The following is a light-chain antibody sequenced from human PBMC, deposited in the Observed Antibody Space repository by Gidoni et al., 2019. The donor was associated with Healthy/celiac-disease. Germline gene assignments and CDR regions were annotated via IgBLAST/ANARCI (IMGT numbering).Light chain of an antibody. Sequence: DIVMTQSPDSLAVSLGERATINCKSSQSVLYSSNNQNYLAWYQQKPGQPPKLLIYWASTRESGVADRFSGSGSGTDFTLTISSLQAEDVAVYYCQQYYSTPRTFGQGTKVEIK. V-gene: IGKV4-1*01. J-gene: IGKJ1*01. CDR2: WAS. CDR3: QQYYSTPRT. CDR1: QSVLYSSNNQNY.